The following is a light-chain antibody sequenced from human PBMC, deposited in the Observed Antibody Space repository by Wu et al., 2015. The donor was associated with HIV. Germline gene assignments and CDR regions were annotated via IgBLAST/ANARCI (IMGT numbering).Light chain of an antibody. Sequence: EVVLTQSPGTLSLSPGERATLPCRASQSVSTNYLAWYQQKPGQAPRLLIYGSSSRATGIPDRFSGSGSGTDFTLTISRLEPEDFAVYYCQQFGSSPQITFGGGTKVEIK. CDR3: QQFGSSPQIT. CDR2: GSS. V-gene: IGKV3-20*01. CDR1: QSVSTNY. J-gene: IGKJ4*01.